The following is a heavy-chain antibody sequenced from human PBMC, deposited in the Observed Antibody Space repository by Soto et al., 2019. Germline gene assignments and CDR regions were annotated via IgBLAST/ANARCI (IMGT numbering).Heavy chain of an antibody. J-gene: IGHJ3*02. CDR3: AKDIVVVPAASGPSDAFDI. V-gene: IGHV3-23*01. Sequence: GGSLRLSCAASGFTFSSYAMSWVRQAPGKGLEWVSAISGSGGSTYYADSVKGRFTISRDNSKNTLYLQMNSLRAEDTAVYYCAKDIVVVPAASGPSDAFDIWGQGTMVTVSS. CDR2: ISGSGGST. D-gene: IGHD2-2*01. CDR1: GFTFSSYA.